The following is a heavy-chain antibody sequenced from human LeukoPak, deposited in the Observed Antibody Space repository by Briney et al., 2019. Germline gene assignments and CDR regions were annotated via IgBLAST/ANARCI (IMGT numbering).Heavy chain of an antibody. Sequence: PSETLSLTCTVSGASISNYYWSWIRQPPGKGLEWIGEINHSGSTNYNPSLKSRVTISVDTSKNQFSLKLSSVTAADTAVYYCARGGYYGSGSLGHFDYWGQGTLVTVSS. J-gene: IGHJ4*02. CDR1: GASISNYY. CDR3: ARGGYYGSGSLGHFDY. CDR2: INHSGST. V-gene: IGHV4-34*01. D-gene: IGHD3-10*01.